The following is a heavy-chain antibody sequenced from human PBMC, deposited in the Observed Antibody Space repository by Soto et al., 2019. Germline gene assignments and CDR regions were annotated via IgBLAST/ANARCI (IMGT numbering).Heavy chain of an antibody. V-gene: IGHV3-43D*04. Sequence: PGGSLRLSCAASGFTFDDYAMHWVRQAPGKGLEWVSLISWDGGGTYYADSVKGRFTISRDNSKNSLYLQMNSLRAEDTALYYCAKNTVKGTGDRYYYYGMDVWGQGTTVTVSS. CDR1: GFTFDDYA. D-gene: IGHD7-27*01. CDR3: AKNTVKGTGDRYYYYGMDV. J-gene: IGHJ6*02. CDR2: ISWDGGGT.